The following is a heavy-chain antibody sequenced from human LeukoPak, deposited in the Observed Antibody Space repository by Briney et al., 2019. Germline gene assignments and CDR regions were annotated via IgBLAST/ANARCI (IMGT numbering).Heavy chain of an antibody. D-gene: IGHD3-16*02. J-gene: IGHJ4*02. CDR3: ARWGGADYVWGSYRLPLDY. CDR1: GYTFTSYD. V-gene: IGHV1-8*01. CDR2: MNPNSGNT. Sequence: ASVRVSCKASGYTFTSYDINWVRQATAQGLEWMGWMNPNSGNTGHAQKFQGRVTMTRDTSISTSFLELTTLRSDDTAVYYCARWGGADYVWGSYRLPLDYWGQGTLVTVSS.